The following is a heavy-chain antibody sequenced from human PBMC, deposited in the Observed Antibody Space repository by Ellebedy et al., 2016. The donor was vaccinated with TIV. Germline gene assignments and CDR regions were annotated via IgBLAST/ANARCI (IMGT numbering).Heavy chain of an antibody. CDR2: VNIDGGST. D-gene: IGHD3-16*01. CDR1: GFTFSSYW. J-gene: IGHJ6*02. V-gene: IGHV3-74*01. Sequence: PGGSLRLSCAASGFTFSSYWMHWVRQPPGKGLVWVSRVNIDGGSTTYADSVKGRFTISRDNAKNTLYLHMNSLRAEDTAVYYCARVRDPTFWGIGLDVWGQGTTVTVSS. CDR3: ARVRDPTFWGIGLDV.